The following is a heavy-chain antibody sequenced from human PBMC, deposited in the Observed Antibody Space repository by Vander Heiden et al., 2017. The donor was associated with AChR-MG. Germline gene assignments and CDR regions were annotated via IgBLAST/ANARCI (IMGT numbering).Heavy chain of an antibody. Sequence: EVQLVESGGGLVKPGGSLRLSCAASGFTFSSYRMNWVRQAPGKGLEWVSSISSSSSYIYYADSVKGRFTISRDNAKNSLYLQMNSLRAEDTAVYYCARAPRDYDILTGYYYYYYMDVWGKGTTVTVSS. J-gene: IGHJ6*03. CDR1: GFTFSSYR. D-gene: IGHD3-9*01. CDR3: ARAPRDYDILTGYYYYYYMDV. CDR2: ISSSSSYI. V-gene: IGHV3-21*01.